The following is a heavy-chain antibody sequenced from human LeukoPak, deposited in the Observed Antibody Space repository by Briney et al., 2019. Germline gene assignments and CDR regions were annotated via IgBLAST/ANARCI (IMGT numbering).Heavy chain of an antibody. Sequence: GGSLRLSCVGSGFIFSNYGIHWVRQAPGKGLEWVAFIRNGGTNKYYADSVRDRFTIFRGNSKRSLYLQMNRLRPEDTAVYYCAKSRASTAVPDAFDVWGQGTMVTVSS. CDR1: GFIFSNYG. CDR3: AKSRASTAVPDAFDV. V-gene: IGHV3-30*02. J-gene: IGHJ3*01. CDR2: IRNGGTNK. D-gene: IGHD3-10*01.